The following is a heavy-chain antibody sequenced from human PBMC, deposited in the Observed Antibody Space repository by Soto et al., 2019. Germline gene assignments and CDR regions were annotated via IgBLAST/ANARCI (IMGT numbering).Heavy chain of an antibody. Sequence: GGSLQISCKGSGYTLTTYWIVCVRQMPGKGLEWMGIIYPGDSETRYSPSFQGQVTISADKSISTAYLQWTSPKASDTAIYYCATRYYSTAYFWLEYWGQGILVTVS. CDR2: IYPGDSET. D-gene: IGHD3-10*01. CDR3: ATRYYSTAYFWLEY. V-gene: IGHV5-51*01. CDR1: GYTLTTYW. J-gene: IGHJ4*02.